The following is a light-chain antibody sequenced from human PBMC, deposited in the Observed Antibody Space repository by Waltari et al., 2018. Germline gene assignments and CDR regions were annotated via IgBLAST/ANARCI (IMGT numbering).Light chain of an antibody. CDR1: SSNIGRNY. V-gene: IGLV1-47*01. Sequence: QSVLTQPPSASGTPGQRVTISCSGSSSNIGRNYVYWYQQLPGTAPKLRICRNNRLAAGVPDRFSGSKSGTSESLAISGRRSEDEADYDCAAWDDSLSALYVFGTGTKVTVL. CDR3: AAWDDSLSALYV. J-gene: IGLJ1*01. CDR2: RNN.